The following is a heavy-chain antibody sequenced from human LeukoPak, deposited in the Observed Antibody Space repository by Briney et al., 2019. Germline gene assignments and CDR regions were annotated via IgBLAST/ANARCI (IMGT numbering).Heavy chain of an antibody. CDR2: IYHSGST. D-gene: IGHD1-26*01. CDR1: GGSISSGGYF. J-gene: IGHJ4*02. V-gene: IGHV4-30-2*01. Sequence: TPSETLSLTCAASGGSISSGGYFWNWLRQPPGKGLEWIGYIYHSGSTYYNPSLKSRVTISVDRSKNQFSLKLSSVTAADTAVYYCARGMGSSGLYYFDYWGQGTLVTVSS. CDR3: ARGMGSSGLYYFDY.